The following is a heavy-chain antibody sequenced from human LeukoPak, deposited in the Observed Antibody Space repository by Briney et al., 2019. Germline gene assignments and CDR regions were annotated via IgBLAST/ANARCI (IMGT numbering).Heavy chain of an antibody. CDR1: GYSISGYY. V-gene: IGHV4-59*01. CDR3: ARGGSGYDWFDP. D-gene: IGHD5-12*01. Sequence: PSETLSLTCTVSGYSISGYYWSWIRQPPGKGLEWIGYISYSGSTNYNPSLKSRVTISVDTSKNLFSLNLKLTSVTAADTAVYYCARGGSGYDWFDPWGQGTLVTVSS. CDR2: ISYSGST. J-gene: IGHJ5*02.